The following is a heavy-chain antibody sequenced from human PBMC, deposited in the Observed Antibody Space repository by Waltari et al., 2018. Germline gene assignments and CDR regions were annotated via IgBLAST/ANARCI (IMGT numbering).Heavy chain of an antibody. CDR3: ARDGERGGDYDY. V-gene: IGHV3-74*01. J-gene: IGHJ4*02. CDR2: IKRDGSIT. CDR1: GLPFSNHW. Sequence: EVQLVESGGGLVQTGGSLRLYCAASGLPFSNHWMNWVRQVPGKGLVWVSRIKRDGSITGYADFAKGRFTISRDNAKNTVDLQMNSLGPEDTAVYYCARDGERGGDYDYWGQGTLVTVSS. D-gene: IGHD4-17*01.